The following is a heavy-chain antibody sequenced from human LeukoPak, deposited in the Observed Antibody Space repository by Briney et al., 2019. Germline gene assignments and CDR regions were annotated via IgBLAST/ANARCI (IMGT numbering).Heavy chain of an antibody. V-gene: IGHV4-39*01. Sequence: PSETLSLTCIVSGGSISSSSYYWGWIRQPPGKGLEWIGSIYYSGSTYYNPSLKSRVTISVDTSKNQFSLKLSSVTAADTAVYYCARGPLFMGALYWGQGTLVTVSS. CDR3: ARGPLFMGALY. CDR1: GGSISSSSYY. D-gene: IGHD1-26*01. CDR2: IYYSGST. J-gene: IGHJ4*02.